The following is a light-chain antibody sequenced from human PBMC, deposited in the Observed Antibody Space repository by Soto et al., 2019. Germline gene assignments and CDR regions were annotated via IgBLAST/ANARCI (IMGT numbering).Light chain of an antibody. CDR1: SSDDALYRY. Sequence: QSVLTQAASVSGSPGQSITISCTGTSSDDALYRYVSWFQQHPGKAPKLLIYEVSKRPSGVPIRFSGSRSDKTASLTISGLQAEDEADYYCIGYTDANTYVFGTGTKVTVL. CDR2: EVS. J-gene: IGLJ1*01. V-gene: IGLV2-14*01. CDR3: IGYTDANTYV.